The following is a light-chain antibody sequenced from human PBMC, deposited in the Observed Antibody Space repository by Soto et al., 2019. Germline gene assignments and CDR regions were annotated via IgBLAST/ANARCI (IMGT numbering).Light chain of an antibody. J-gene: IGLJ3*02. CDR3: ATWDDSLRGRV. CDR1: TSNIGTNT. V-gene: IGLV1-44*01. CDR2: SND. Sequence: QSVLTQSPSASGTPGQRVSISCSGSTSNIGTNTVSWYQHVPGTAPKLLIYSNDQRPSAVPGRFSGSKSGTSASLAISGLLSEDEADYYCATWDDSLRGRVFGGGTKLTVL.